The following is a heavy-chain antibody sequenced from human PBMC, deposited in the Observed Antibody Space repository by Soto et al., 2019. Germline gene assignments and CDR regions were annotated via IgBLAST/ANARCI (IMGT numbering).Heavy chain of an antibody. V-gene: IGHV1-69*06. CDR2: IIPIFGTA. D-gene: IGHD5-12*01. CDR1: GGTLSSYA. CDR3: ARGGRDGYNIPLFDY. J-gene: IGHJ4*02. Sequence: QVQLVQSGAEVKKPGSSVKVSCKASGGTLSSYAISWVRQAPGQGLEWMGGIIPIFGTANYAQKFQGRVTITADKSTSTAYRELSSLRSEYTAVYYCARGGRDGYNIPLFDYWGQGTLVTVSS.